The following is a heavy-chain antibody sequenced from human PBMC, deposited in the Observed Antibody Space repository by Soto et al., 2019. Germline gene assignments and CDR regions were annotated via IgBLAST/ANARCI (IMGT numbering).Heavy chain of an antibody. V-gene: IGHV4-30-2*01. CDR1: GGSSINGGYS. CDR3: ARVPDY. Sequence: SETLSLTCAVSGGSSINGGYSWSWIRQPPGKGLEWIGYIYHSGSTYYNPSLKSRVTISVDRSKNQFSLKLSSVTAADTAVYYCARVPDYWGQGTLVTVSS. CDR2: IYHSGST. J-gene: IGHJ4*02.